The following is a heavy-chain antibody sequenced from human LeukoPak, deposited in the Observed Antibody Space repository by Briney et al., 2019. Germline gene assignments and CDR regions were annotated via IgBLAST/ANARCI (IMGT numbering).Heavy chain of an antibody. J-gene: IGHJ4*02. Sequence: GGSLRLSCAASGFTFSSYWMNWVRQAPGKGLVWVSRIASDGSSTTYADSVKGRFSISRDNAKNTLYLQMNSLRDEDTAVYYCARGRPHGNDYWGQGTLVTVSS. CDR2: IASDGSST. CDR3: ARGRPHGNDY. D-gene: IGHD4-23*01. CDR1: GFTFSSYW. V-gene: IGHV3-74*01.